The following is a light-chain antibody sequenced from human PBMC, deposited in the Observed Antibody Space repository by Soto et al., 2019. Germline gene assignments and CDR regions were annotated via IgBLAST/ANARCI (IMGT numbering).Light chain of an antibody. J-gene: IGLJ1*01. CDR2: KNN. CDR3: SSYTSRSTLV. Sequence: QSVLTQPPSASGTPGQRVTISCSGSTSNIGYNYVYWYQQLPATAPKLLIYKNNQRPSGVPDRFSGSKSGTSASLAISGLRSEDEADYYCSSYTSRSTLVFGTGTKVTVL. CDR1: TSNIGYNY. V-gene: IGLV1-47*01.